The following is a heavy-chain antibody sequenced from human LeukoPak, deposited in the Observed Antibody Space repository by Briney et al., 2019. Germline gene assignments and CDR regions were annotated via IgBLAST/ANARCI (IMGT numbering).Heavy chain of an antibody. J-gene: IGHJ4*02. D-gene: IGHD6-19*01. CDR1: GFNFSDYF. CDR2: ISKTGRGI. Sequence: PGGSLRLSCAASGFNFSDYFMSWIRQAPGKGLQWLAYISKTGRGIEYAESVRGRFTISRDNAKNSVFLQMDSLRSDDTAVYYCARDAKGQWLVRGNFDYWGQGTLVTVSS. V-gene: IGHV3-11*01. CDR3: ARDAKGQWLVRGNFDY.